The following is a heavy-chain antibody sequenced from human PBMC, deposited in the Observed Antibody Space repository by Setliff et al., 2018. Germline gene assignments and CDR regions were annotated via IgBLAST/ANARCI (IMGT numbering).Heavy chain of an antibody. J-gene: IGHJ4*02. CDR3: ARDLPFYYYDSSGYY. V-gene: IGHV3-11*04. CDR2: ISSSGSTI. CDR1: GFTFSDYY. D-gene: IGHD3-22*01. Sequence: GGSLRLSCAASGFTFSDYYMSWIRQAPGKGLEWASYISSSGSTIYYADSVKGRFTISRDNAKNSLYLQMNSLRAEDTAVYYCARDLPFYYYDSSGYYWGQGTLVTVSS.